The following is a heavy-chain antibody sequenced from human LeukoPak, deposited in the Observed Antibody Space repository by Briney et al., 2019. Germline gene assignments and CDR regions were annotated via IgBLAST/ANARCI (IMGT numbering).Heavy chain of an antibody. CDR1: GGSFSGYY. CDR2: INHSGST. CDR3: ARGGRIRIPGAFDI. J-gene: IGHJ3*02. Sequence: SETLSLTCAVYGGSFSGYYWSWIRQPPGKGLEWIGEINHSGSTNYNPSLKSRVTISVDTSKNQFSLKLSSVTAADTAVYYCARGGRIRIPGAFDIWGQGTMVTVSS. D-gene: IGHD2-21*01. V-gene: IGHV4-34*01.